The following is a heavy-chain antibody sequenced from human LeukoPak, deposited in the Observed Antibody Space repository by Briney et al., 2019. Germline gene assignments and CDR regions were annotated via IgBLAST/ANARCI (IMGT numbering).Heavy chain of an antibody. CDR2: ISTYNGNT. CDR3: ARDLPPAAAAEFGFDP. Sequence: GASVKVSCKASGYTFTSYGVSWVRQAPGQGLEWMGWISTYNGNTNYAQKLQGRVTMTTDTSTSTAYMELRSLRSDDTAVYYCARDLPPAAAAEFGFDPWGQGTLVTVSS. V-gene: IGHV1-18*01. CDR1: GYTFTSYG. D-gene: IGHD6-13*01. J-gene: IGHJ5*02.